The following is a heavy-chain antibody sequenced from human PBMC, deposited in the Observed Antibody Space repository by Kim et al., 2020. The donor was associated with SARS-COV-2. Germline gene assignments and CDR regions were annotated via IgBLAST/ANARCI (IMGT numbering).Heavy chain of an antibody. CDR3: AAVAYGDYARDY. Sequence: SVKVSCKASGFTFTSSAVQWVRQARGQRLEWIGWIVVGSGNTNYAQKFQERVTITRDMSTSTAYMELSSLRSEDTAVYYCAAVAYGDYARDYWGQGTLVTVSS. CDR2: IVVGSGNT. J-gene: IGHJ4*02. D-gene: IGHD4-17*01. CDR1: GFTFTSSA. V-gene: IGHV1-58*01.